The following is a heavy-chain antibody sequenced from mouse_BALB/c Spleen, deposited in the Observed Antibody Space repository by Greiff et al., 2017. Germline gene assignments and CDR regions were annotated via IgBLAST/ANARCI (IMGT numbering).Heavy chain of an antibody. Sequence: EVKLQESGGDLVKPGGSLKLSCAASGFTFSSYGMSWVRQTPDKRLEWVATISSGGSYTYYPDSVKGRFTISRDNAKNTLYPQMSSLKSEDTAMYYCARHPPGYAMDYWGQGTSVTVSS. J-gene: IGHJ4*01. CDR3: ARHPPGYAMDY. V-gene: IGHV5-6*01. CDR1: GFTFSSYG. CDR2: ISSGGSYT.